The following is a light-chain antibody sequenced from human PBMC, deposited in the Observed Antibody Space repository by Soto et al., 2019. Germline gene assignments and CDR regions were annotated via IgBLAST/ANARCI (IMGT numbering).Light chain of an antibody. CDR1: SSDVGAYDY. CDR2: EVS. Sequence: QSVLTQPASVSGSPGQSITISCTGTSSDVGAYDYVSWYQQNPGKAPKLIISEVSDRPSGVSNRFSGSKSGNTPSLTISGLQAEDEADYFCSSYTTTNTLWVFGGGTKVTVL. J-gene: IGLJ3*02. CDR3: SSYTTTNTLWV. V-gene: IGLV2-14*01.